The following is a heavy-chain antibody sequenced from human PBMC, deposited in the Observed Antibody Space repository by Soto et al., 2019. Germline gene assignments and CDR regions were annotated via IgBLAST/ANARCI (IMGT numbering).Heavy chain of an antibody. V-gene: IGHV3-9*01. CDR1: GFDFEMYA. J-gene: IGHJ5*02. CDR2: IDWSRYIE. D-gene: IGHD2-21*01. CDR3: ANYSVGGLPSNCFDH. Sequence: EAQLVESGGGWVQHGGSLRLSCEASGFDFEMYAMHWVRLVPGTGLEWVSGIDWSRYIEDYADAVKGRFTISRDNVKKSLYLQMNNLRVEETALYYCANYSVGGLPSNCFDHWGQVTLVTVSS.